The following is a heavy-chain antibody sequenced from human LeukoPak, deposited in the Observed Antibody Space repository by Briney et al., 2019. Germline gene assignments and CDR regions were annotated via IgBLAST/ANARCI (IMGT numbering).Heavy chain of an antibody. V-gene: IGHV6-1*01. J-gene: IGHJ4*02. CDR3: ARDLTGARLFDY. CDR2: TYYRSKWYN. D-gene: IGHD1-14*01. CDR1: GDSVFSNSAA. Sequence: SQTLSLTCAISGDSVFSNSAAWNSIRQSPSRGLEWLGRTYYRSKWYNDYAVPVKSRITINPDTSKNQFSLQLNSVTLEDTAVYYCARDLTGARLFDYWGQGTLVTVSS.